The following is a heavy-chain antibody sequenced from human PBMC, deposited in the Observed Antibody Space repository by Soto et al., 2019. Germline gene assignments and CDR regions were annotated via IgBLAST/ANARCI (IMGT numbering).Heavy chain of an antibody. Sequence: LQMMSVRKGVEWGYCGGHVGRRILQPPGKGLECIVEINHSGSTNYNPCLKSRVTISVDTSKSQFSLKLSSVTAADMAVYYCVRRVKDSSGYYHFDYWGQGILVTLYS. J-gene: IGHJ4*02. CDR2: INHSGST. CDR1: WGYCGGHV. V-gene: IGHV4-34*01. D-gene: IGHD3-22*01. CDR3: VRRVKDSSGYYHFDY.